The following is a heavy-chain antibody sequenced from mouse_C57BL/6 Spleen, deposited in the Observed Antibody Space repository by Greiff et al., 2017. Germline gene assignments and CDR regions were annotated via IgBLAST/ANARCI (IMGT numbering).Heavy chain of an antibody. V-gene: IGHV1-7*01. D-gene: IGHD2-10*01. J-gene: IGHJ4*01. CDR2: INPSSGYT. Sequence: VQLQQPGAELVKPGASVKMSCTASGYTFTSYWMHWVKQRPGQGLEWIGYINPSSGYTKYNQKFKDKATLTADKSSTTAYMQLSSLTYEDSAVYYCARGPYYGNFYAMDYWGQGTSVTVSS. CDR1: GYTFTSYW. CDR3: ARGPYYGNFYAMDY.